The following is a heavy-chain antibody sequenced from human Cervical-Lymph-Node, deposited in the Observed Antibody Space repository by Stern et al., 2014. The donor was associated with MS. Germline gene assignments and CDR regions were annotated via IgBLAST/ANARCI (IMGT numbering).Heavy chain of an antibody. V-gene: IGHV5-51*03. D-gene: IGHD6-13*01. CDR1: GYSFTSYW. Sequence: EVQLVESGAEVKKPGESLKISCTGSGYSFTSYWIAWVRHMPGKGLEWMGIVDPGDSDPRSSPSFQGQVSISADKSTGTAYLQWSSLKASDTAMYYCARTRYSSSWYTFDPWGQGTLVTVSS. CDR3: ARTRYSSSWYTFDP. CDR2: VDPGDSDP. J-gene: IGHJ5*02.